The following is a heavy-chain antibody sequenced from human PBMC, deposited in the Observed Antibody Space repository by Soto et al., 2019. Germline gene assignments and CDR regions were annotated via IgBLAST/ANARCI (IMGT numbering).Heavy chain of an antibody. CDR1: GYTSTSCG. CDR3: ARDLGGWPDY. CDR2: INAGNGNT. Sequence: QVQLVQSGAEVKKPGASVKVSCKASGYTSTSCGIHWVRQAPGQRLEWMGWINAGNGNTKYSQKLQDRVTITRDTSASTAYMELSRLRSEDTAVYYCARDLGGWPDYWGQGTLVTVSS. D-gene: IGHD6-19*01. V-gene: IGHV1-3*01. J-gene: IGHJ4*02.